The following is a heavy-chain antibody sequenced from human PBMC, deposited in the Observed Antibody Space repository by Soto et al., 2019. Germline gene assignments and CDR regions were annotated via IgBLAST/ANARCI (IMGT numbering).Heavy chain of an antibody. CDR3: TLSYGDSYYYYTVMDV. Sequence: GESLKISCEGSGFSFSKYTVGWVRQIPGKGLEWMGIIHPGDSDTRYSPSFQGQVTISADKSISTAYLQWSSLKASDTAMYYCTLSYGDSYYYYTVMDVWGQGTTVPVSS. V-gene: IGHV5-51*01. CDR2: IHPGDSDT. CDR1: GFSFSKYT. D-gene: IGHD4-17*01. J-gene: IGHJ6*02.